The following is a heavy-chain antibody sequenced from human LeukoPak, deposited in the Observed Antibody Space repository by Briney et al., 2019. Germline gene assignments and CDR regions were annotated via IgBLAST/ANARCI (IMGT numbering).Heavy chain of an antibody. CDR1: GFTFSSYA. V-gene: IGHV3-23*01. D-gene: IGHD5-24*01. CDR2: ISGSGGST. Sequence: GGSLRLSCAASGFTFSSYAMSWVRQAPGKGLEWVSAISGSGGSTYYADSVKGRFTISRDNSKNTLYLQMNSLRAEDTAVYYCAKYEMATIGRFSFYFDYWGQGTLVTVSS. J-gene: IGHJ4*02. CDR3: AKYEMATIGRFSFYFDY.